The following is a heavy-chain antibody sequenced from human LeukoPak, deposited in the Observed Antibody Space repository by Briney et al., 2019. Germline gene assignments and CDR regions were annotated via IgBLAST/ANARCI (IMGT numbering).Heavy chain of an antibody. Sequence: SETLSLTCTVSGGSISSYYWSWIRQPPGKGLEWIGYIYYSGSTNYIPSLKSRVTISVDTSKNQFSLKLSSVTAADTAVYYCARDPSGEWDRFDPWGQGTLVTVSS. V-gene: IGHV4-59*01. J-gene: IGHJ5*02. CDR1: GGSISSYY. CDR2: IYYSGST. D-gene: IGHD3-16*01. CDR3: ARDPSGEWDRFDP.